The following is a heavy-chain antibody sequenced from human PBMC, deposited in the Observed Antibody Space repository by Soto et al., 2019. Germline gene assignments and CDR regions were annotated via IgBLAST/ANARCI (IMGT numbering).Heavy chain of an antibody. J-gene: IGHJ6*02. CDR2: INPTNSGT. CDR1: GYTFTDYY. V-gene: IGHV1-2*02. CDR3: AICITSRFVFYSYDIDV. D-gene: IGHD3-3*01. Sequence: QVQLVQSGAEVKKPGASVKVSCKASGYTFTDYYLHWVRQAPGQGLQWLGWINPTNSGTRYARSFQGRVTVTRDTSISTAYMELSSLRSDDTAGYYCAICITSRFVFYSYDIDVWGFGTTVTVSS.